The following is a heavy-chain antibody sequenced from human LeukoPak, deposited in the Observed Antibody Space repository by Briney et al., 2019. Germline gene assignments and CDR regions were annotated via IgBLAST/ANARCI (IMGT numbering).Heavy chain of an antibody. Sequence: GESLNISGQATRFSFTTYWLGWVRQMPGKGLEWIDNIYPCDSKTRNDPPLQSQVTHSGVQSHSTPDLQRSRLKAPDTAMYYWATTLYNGIYGDAFDVWGQRTMVTVSS. J-gene: IGHJ3*01. V-gene: IGHV5-51*01. CDR1: RFSFTTYW. CDR2: IYPCDSKT. CDR3: ATTLYNGIYGDAFDV. D-gene: IGHD1-26*01.